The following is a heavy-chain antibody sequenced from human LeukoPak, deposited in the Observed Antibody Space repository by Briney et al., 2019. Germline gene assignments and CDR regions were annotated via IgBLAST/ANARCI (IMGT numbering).Heavy chain of an antibody. CDR2: IYYSGST. J-gene: IGHJ4*02. CDR3: ARAEQLWLWTDY. D-gene: IGHD5-18*01. Sequence: SETLSLTCTVSGGSVSSGSYYWSWIRQPPGKGLEWIGYIYYSGSTNYNPPLKSRVTISVDTSKNQFSLKLSSVTAADTAVYYCARAEQLWLWTDYWGQGTLVTVSS. CDR1: GGSVSSGSYY. V-gene: IGHV4-61*01.